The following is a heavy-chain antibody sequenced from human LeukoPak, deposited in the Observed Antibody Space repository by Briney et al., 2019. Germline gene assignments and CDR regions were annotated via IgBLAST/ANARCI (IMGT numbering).Heavy chain of an antibody. CDR2: IDPNSGGT. CDR1: GYTFTGYY. J-gene: IGHJ3*02. Sequence: ASVKVSCKASGYTFTGYYMHWVRQAPGQGLEWMGWIDPNSGGTNYAQKFQGRVTMTRDTSISTAYMELSRLRSDDTAVYYCARDMTQGVPDAFDIWGQGTMVTVSS. V-gene: IGHV1-2*02. CDR3: ARDMTQGVPDAFDI. D-gene: IGHD2-8*01.